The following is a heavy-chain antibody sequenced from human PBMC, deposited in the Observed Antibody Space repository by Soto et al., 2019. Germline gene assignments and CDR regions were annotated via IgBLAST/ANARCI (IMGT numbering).Heavy chain of an antibody. CDR1: GDTFTDYY. Sequence: QVQLMQSGAEVKKPGASVKVSCKASGDTFTDYYIHWVRQAPGQGLEWMGTVNPSGGHTTYAQHFLGRVTMTRDTSTSTLYMELTSRTSDDTAMYYCARGGHVVVVTAALDYWGQGTLVTVSS. J-gene: IGHJ4*02. CDR3: ARGGHVVVVTAALDY. D-gene: IGHD2-21*02. V-gene: IGHV1-46*01. CDR2: VNPSGGHT.